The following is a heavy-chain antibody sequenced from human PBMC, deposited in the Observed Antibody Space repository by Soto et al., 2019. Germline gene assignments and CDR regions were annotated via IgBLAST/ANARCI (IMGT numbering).Heavy chain of an antibody. CDR2: IYWDDDT. Sequence: QITLKESGPTLVKPTQTLTLTCTFTGFSLNTRGVAVAWIRQPPGKALEWLGLIYWDDDTRYSPSLKTRLIIRKDTSENQVGLTLTGLDPVETAPYFCAKTFRNFPCYNLNFGHLGQGALVTVSS. CDR3: AKTFRNFPCYNLNFGH. V-gene: IGHV2-5*02. J-gene: IGHJ4*03. D-gene: IGHD1-1*01. CDR1: GFSLNTRGVA.